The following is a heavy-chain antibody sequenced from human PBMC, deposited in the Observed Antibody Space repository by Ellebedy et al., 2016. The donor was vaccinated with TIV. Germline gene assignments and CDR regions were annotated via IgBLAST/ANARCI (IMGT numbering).Heavy chain of an antibody. CDR3: ARVSNIKGADY. V-gene: IGHV4-34*01. D-gene: IGHD2/OR15-2a*01. J-gene: IGHJ4*02. CDR2: INHSGST. CDR1: GGSFSGYY. Sequence: MPSETLSLTCAVYGGSFSGYYWSWIRQPPGKGLEWIGEINHSGSTNYNPSLKSRVTISVDTSKNQFSLKLSSVTAADTAVYYCARVSNIKGADYWGQGTLVTVSS.